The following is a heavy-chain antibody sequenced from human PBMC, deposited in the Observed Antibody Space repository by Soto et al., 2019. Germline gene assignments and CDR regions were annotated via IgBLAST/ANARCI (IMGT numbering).Heavy chain of an antibody. CDR3: ARDRITMIVVVTGEDAFDI. V-gene: IGHV3-21*01. CDR2: ISSSSSYI. J-gene: IGHJ3*02. Sequence: EVQLVESGGGLVKPGGSLRLSCAASGFTFSSYSMNWVRQAPGKGLEWVSSISSSSSYIYYADSVKGRFTISRDNAKNSLYLQMNSLRAEDTAVYYCARDRITMIVVVTGEDAFDIWGQGTMVTVSS. CDR1: GFTFSSYS. D-gene: IGHD3-22*01.